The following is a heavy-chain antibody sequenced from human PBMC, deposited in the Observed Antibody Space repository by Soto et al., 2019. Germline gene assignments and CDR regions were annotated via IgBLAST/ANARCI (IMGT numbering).Heavy chain of an antibody. CDR2: INSDGSST. CDR3: ARDAAAAEYY. CDR1: GFTFSSYA. V-gene: IGHV3-74*01. J-gene: IGHJ4*02. Sequence: GGSLRLSCAASGFTFSSYAMNWVRQAPGKGLVWVSRINSDGSSTNYADSVKGRFTISRDNTKNTLYLQMNSLRAEDTAVYYCARDAAAAEYYWGQGTRVTVSS. D-gene: IGHD6-13*01.